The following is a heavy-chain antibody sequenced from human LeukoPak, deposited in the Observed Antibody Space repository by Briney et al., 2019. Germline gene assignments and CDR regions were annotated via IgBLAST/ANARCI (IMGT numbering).Heavy chain of an antibody. Sequence: GGSLRLSCAASGFTFSDYYMSWIRQAPGKGLEWVSYISSSSSYTNYADSVKGRFTISRDNAKNSLYLQMNSLRAEDTAVYYCARDLIGGYSYGSPQDYWGQETLVTVSS. D-gene: IGHD5-18*01. CDR2: ISSSSSYT. V-gene: IGHV3-11*06. CDR1: GFTFSDYY. J-gene: IGHJ4*02. CDR3: ARDLIGGYSYGSPQDY.